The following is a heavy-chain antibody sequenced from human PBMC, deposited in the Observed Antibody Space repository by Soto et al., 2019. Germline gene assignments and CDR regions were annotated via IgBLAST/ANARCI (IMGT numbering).Heavy chain of an antibody. D-gene: IGHD1-20*01. CDR1: GGTFSSYA. J-gene: IGHJ6*02. CDR3: AGDNWNDGYYYYYGMDV. V-gene: IGHV1-69*13. CDR2: IIPIFGTA. Sequence: ASVKVSCKASGGTFSSYAISWVRQAPGQGLEWMGGIIPIFGTANYAQKFQGRVTITADESTSTAYMELSSLRSEDTAVYYCAGDNWNDGYYYYYGMDVWGQGTTVTVSS.